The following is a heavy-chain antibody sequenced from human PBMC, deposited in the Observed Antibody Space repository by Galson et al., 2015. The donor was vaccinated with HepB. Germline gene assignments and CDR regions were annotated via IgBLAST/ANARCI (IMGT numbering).Heavy chain of an antibody. J-gene: IGHJ4*02. V-gene: IGHV1-3*04. CDR2: INTGNGNT. CDR1: GYTFTSYG. CDR3: ASGPPRVGEFDY. Sequence: SVKVSCKASGYTFTSYGLHWVRQAPGQRLEWMGWINTGNGNTQYSQKFQGIFTITRDTSASTAYMDLSSLRSEDTAVYYCASGPPRVGEFDYWGQGTLVTVSS. D-gene: IGHD1-26*01.